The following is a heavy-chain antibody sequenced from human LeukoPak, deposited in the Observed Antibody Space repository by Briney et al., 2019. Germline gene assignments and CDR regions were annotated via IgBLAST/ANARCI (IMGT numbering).Heavy chain of an antibody. CDR1: GYTFTGYY. Sequence: GASVKVSCKASGYTFTGYYMHWVRQAPAQGLEWMGWINPNSGGTNYAQKFQGRVTMTRDTSISTAYMELSRLRSDDTAVYYCARHIRFLEWLFFDPWGQGTLVTVSS. CDR3: ARHIRFLEWLFFDP. V-gene: IGHV1-2*02. J-gene: IGHJ5*02. D-gene: IGHD3-3*01. CDR2: INPNSGGT.